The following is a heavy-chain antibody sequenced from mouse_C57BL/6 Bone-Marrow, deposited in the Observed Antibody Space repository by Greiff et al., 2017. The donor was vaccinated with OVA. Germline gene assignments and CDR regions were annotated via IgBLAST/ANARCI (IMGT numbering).Heavy chain of an antibody. CDR2: IDPANGNT. CDR3: ARLYYH. J-gene: IGHJ3*01. Sequence: EVQLQQPGAELVKPGASVKMSCKASGYTFTSYWITWVKQRPGQGLEWIGRIDPANGNTKYAPKFQGKATITADTSSNTAYLQLSSLTSEDTAIYYCARLYYHWGQGTLVTVSA. V-gene: IGHV14-3*01. D-gene: IGHD1-1*01. CDR1: GYTFTSYW.